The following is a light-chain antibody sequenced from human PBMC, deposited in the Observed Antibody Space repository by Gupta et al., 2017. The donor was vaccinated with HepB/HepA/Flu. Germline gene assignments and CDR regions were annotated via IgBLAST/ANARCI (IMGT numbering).Light chain of an antibody. CDR1: QSISNW. Sequence: DIQMPKSPSTLSSFVGDRVSITCRASQSISNWLAWYQQKPGKAPKLLIYQASSLESGVPSRFSGSGSGTEFTLTVSSLQPDDFATYYCQQYNVYLGTFGQGTKVEIK. CDR3: QQYNVYLGT. CDR2: QAS. V-gene: IGKV1-5*03. J-gene: IGKJ1*01.